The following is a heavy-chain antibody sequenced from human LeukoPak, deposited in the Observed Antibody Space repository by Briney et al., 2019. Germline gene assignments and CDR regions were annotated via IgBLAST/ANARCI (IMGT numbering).Heavy chain of an antibody. J-gene: IGHJ3*02. D-gene: IGHD3-22*01. V-gene: IGHV3-53*01. CDR3: ARRGWYYDSSGYYLVARNDAFDI. CDR2: IYSGGST. CDR1: GFTFSSFA. Sequence: GGSLRLSCAASGFTFSSFAINWVRQAPGKGLEWFSVIYSGGSTYYADSVKGRFTISRDNSKNTLYLQMNSLRAEDTAVYYCARRGWYYDSSGYYLVARNDAFDIWGQGTMVTVSS.